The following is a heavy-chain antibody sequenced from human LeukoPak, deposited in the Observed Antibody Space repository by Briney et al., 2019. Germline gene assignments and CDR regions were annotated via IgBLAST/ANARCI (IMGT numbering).Heavy chain of an antibody. J-gene: IGHJ4*02. CDR3: ARSSYDSSGYYYPHFDY. CDR2: ISYDGSNK. D-gene: IGHD3-22*01. V-gene: IGHV3-30*01. CDR1: GFTFSSYA. Sequence: GGSLRLSCAASGFTFSSYAMHWVRQAPGKGLEWVAVISYDGSNKYYADSVKGRFTISRDNSKNTLYLQMNSLGAEDTAVYYCARSSYDSSGYYYPHFDYWGQGTLVTVSS.